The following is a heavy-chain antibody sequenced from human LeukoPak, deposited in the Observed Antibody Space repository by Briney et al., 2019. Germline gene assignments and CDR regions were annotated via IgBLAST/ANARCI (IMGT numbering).Heavy chain of an antibody. Sequence: SETLSLTCAVYGGSFSGYYWSWLRQPPGKGLEWLGEINHSGSTNYNPSLKSRVTISVDTSKNQFSLKLSSVTAADTAVYYCARTSSTSPGGGYYFDYWGQGTLVTVSS. D-gene: IGHD2-2*01. CDR3: ARTSSTSPGGGYYFDY. J-gene: IGHJ4*02. CDR2: INHSGST. CDR1: GGSFSGYY. V-gene: IGHV4-34*01.